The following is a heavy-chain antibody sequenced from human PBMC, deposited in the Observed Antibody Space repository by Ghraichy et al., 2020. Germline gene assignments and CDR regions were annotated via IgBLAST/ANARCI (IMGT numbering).Heavy chain of an antibody. Sequence: SETLSLTCSVSGDSISGYYWSWIRQPPGKGLEWIGYIYHSGNTNNKPSLKSRVTVSVDTSKNQFSLKLSSVTAADTAVYYCARGRSNWSYFDYWGQGTLVTVSS. V-gene: IGHV4-59*01. CDR3: ARGRSNWSYFDY. CDR2: IYHSGNT. D-gene: IGHD1-20*01. J-gene: IGHJ4*02. CDR1: GDSISGYY.